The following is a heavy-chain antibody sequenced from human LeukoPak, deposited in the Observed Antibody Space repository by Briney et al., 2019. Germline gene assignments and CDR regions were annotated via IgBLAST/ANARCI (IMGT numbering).Heavy chain of an antibody. CDR1: GFTFSNAY. D-gene: IGHD2-21*01. CDR3: ITPLPYSAQ. CDR2: IKPKTDGETT. Sequence: GGSLRLSCAASGFTFSNAYMNWVRQAPGRGLEWVGRIKPKTDGETTEYAAPVKGRFSISRDDSKNMLYLQMNSLKTEDTAVYYCITPLPYSAQGGQGTLVTVSS. J-gene: IGHJ4*02. V-gene: IGHV3-15*07.